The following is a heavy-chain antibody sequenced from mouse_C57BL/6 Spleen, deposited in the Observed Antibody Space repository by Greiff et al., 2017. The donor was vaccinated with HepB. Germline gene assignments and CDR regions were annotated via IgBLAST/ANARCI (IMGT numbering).Heavy chain of an antibody. CDR1: GYTFTSYT. CDR2: INPSSGYT. Sequence: VQLQQSGAELARPGASVKMSCKASGYTFTSYTMHWVKQRPGQGLEWICYINPSSGYTKYNQKFKDKATLTADKSSSTAYMQLSSLTSEDSAVYYCAREPNWDGGYFDVWGTGTTVTVSS. D-gene: IGHD4-1*02. J-gene: IGHJ1*03. CDR3: AREPNWDGGYFDV. V-gene: IGHV1-4*01.